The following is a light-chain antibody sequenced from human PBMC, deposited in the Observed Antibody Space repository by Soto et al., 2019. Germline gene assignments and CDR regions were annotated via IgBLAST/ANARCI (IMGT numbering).Light chain of an antibody. CDR3: QQYGTSRVT. J-gene: IGKJ3*01. Sequence: EIVLTQSPGTLSLSPGERATLSCRASQSVSSNDLAWYQQKPGQAPRLLIFGASSRATGISDRFSGSGSGTDFTLTISRLEPEDPAVYYCQQYGTSRVTFGPGTKVDIK. CDR2: GAS. CDR1: QSVSSND. V-gene: IGKV3-20*01.